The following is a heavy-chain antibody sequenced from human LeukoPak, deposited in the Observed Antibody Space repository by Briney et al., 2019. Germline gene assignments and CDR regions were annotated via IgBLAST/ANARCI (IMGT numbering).Heavy chain of an antibody. CDR1: GYTFTGYY. J-gene: IGHJ4*02. Sequence: GASVKVSCKASGYTFTGYYIHWVRQAPGQGLEWMGWINPNSGGTNYAQKFQGRVTMTRDTSISTAYMELSRLRSDDTAVYYCARYSSLSKTFDFWGQGTLVTVSS. V-gene: IGHV1-2*02. CDR2: INPNSGGT. D-gene: IGHD6-6*01. CDR3: ARYSSLSKTFDF.